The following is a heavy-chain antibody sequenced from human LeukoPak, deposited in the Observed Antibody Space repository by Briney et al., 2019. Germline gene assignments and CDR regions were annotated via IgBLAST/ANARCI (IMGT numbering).Heavy chain of an antibody. CDR2: VYTGGRT. CDR1: GFTIGTSD. J-gene: IGHJ4*02. Sequence: GGSLRLSCATSGFTIGTSDMAWVRQAPGKGREGGSVVYTGGRTFHADSVKGRFTMSRDQSKNTVGLQMNSLRSEDTALYYCARGSMPGTGLPFDYWGQGTQVSVSS. V-gene: IGHV3-53*05. D-gene: IGHD3-9*01. CDR3: ARGSMPGTGLPFDY.